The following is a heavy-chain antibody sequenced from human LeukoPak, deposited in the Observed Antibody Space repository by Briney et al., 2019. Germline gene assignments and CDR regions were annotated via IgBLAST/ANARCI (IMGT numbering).Heavy chain of an antibody. CDR1: GFTFSSYA. V-gene: IGHV3-23*01. CDR3: TIEGRYDFWSGYHDY. CDR2: ISGSGGST. J-gene: IGHJ4*02. D-gene: IGHD3-3*01. Sequence: GGSLRLSCAASGFTFSSYAMSWVGQARGKGLEWVSSISGSGGSTYYGDSVKGRFTISRDNSKKTLHLQMNSLRAEDMAVYYCTIEGRYDFWSGYHDYWRQATQVTDSS.